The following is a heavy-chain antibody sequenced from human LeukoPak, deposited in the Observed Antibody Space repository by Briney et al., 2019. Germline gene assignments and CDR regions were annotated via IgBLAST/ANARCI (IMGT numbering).Heavy chain of an antibody. D-gene: IGHD3-10*01. V-gene: IGHV1-2*02. J-gene: IGHJ4*02. CDR1: GYTFTGHY. CDR3: ARDRSGSPDY. Sequence: ASVKVSCKASGYTFTGHYINWVRQAPGQGLEWMGWINPNSDGTNYAQKFQGRVTMTRDTSTSTVYMELSSLRSEDTAVYYCARDRSGSPDYWGQGTLVTVSS. CDR2: INPNSDGT.